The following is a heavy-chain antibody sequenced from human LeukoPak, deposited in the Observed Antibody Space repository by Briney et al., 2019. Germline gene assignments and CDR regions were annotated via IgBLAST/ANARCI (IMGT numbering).Heavy chain of an antibody. Sequence: ASVKVSCKASGFTFSRYYVHWVRQAPGQGLEWMGIINPSGGSTTYAQNFQGRVTMTRDTSTSTVYMELSSLRSEDTAVYYCARDTLARYYYYGMDVWGQGTTVTVSS. D-gene: IGHD2-15*01. CDR2: INPSGGST. CDR3: ARDTLARYYYYGMDV. V-gene: IGHV1-46*01. J-gene: IGHJ6*02. CDR1: GFTFSRYY.